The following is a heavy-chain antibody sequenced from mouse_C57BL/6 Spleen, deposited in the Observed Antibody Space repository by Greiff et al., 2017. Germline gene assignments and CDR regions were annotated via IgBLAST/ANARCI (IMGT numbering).Heavy chain of an antibody. D-gene: IGHD2-5*01. CDR1: GFTFSDYG. CDR2: ISSGSSTI. CDR3: ATLYYSNYDYFDY. Sequence: EVHLVESGGGLVKPGGSLKLSCAASGFTFSDYGMHWVRQAPEKGLEWVAYISSGSSTIYYADTVKGRFTISRDNAKNTLFLQMTSLRSEDTAMYYCATLYYSNYDYFDYWGQGTTLTVSS. J-gene: IGHJ2*01. V-gene: IGHV5-17*01.